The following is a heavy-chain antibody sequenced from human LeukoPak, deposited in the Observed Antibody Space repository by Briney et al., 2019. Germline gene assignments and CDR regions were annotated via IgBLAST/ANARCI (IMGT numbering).Heavy chain of an antibody. V-gene: IGHV4-59*08. CDR3: ARAMRPYGNDALDI. CDR2: VYYLGNT. D-gene: IGHD3-10*01. J-gene: IGHJ3*02. Sequence: SETLSLTCTVSGGSISNYYWSWIRQTPGKGLEWIGYVYYLGNTDYNPSLLSRVTISVDTSKNQFSLKLSSVTAADTALYYCARAMRPYGNDALDIWGQGTMVTVSS. CDR1: GGSISNYY.